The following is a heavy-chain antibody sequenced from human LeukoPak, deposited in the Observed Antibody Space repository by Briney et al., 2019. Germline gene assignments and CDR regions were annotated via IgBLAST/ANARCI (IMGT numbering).Heavy chain of an antibody. CDR3: ARGDRIAAAGTPAYNWFDP. D-gene: IGHD6-13*01. CDR2: INPNSGGT. V-gene: IGHV1-2*04. CDR1: GGTFSSYA. J-gene: IGHJ5*02. Sequence: GASVTVSCTASGGTFSSYAISWVRQAPGQGLEWMGWINPNSGGTNYAQKFQGWVTMTRDTSISTAYMELSRLRSDDTAVYYCARGDRIAAAGTPAYNWFDPWGQGTLVTVSS.